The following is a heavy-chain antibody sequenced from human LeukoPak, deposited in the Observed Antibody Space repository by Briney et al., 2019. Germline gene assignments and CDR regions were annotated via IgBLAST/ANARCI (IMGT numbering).Heavy chain of an antibody. D-gene: IGHD5-18*01. V-gene: IGHV4-39*07. CDR3: ANMGYSYAPGLFDP. Sequence: PSETLSLTCTVSGGSISSSSYYWGWIRQPPGKGLEWIGSIYYSGSNYHNPSLKSRVSMSVDTSKNQFSLKLSSVTAADTAVYYCANMGYSYAPGLFDPWGQGTLVTVSS. J-gene: IGHJ5*02. CDR2: IYYSGSN. CDR1: GGSISSSSYY.